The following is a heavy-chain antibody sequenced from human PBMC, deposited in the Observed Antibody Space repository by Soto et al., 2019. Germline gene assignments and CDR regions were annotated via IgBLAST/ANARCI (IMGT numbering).Heavy chain of an antibody. J-gene: IGHJ4*02. V-gene: IGHV4-4*07. Sequence: LSLTCTVSDGSISTYYWSWIRQPAGKELEWIGHVFTSGTTNYTPSLKSRVSMSLDTAKNQFSLKLRSVTAADTAVYYCARDNSGFCGGYFASWGQGKLVT. CDR1: DGSISTYY. CDR3: ARDNSGFCGGYFAS. D-gene: IGHD2-21*01. CDR2: VFTSGTT.